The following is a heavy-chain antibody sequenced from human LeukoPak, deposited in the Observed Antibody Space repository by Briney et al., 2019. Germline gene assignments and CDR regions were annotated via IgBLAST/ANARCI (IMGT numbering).Heavy chain of an antibody. CDR3: AREPYSGSYLGNYYYGMDV. Sequence: ASVKVSCKASGYTFTSYDINWVRQATGQGLEWMGWMNPNSGNTGYAQKFQGIVTITADKSTSTAYMELSSLRSEDTAVYYCAREPYSGSYLGNYYYGMDVWGQGTTVTVSS. CDR1: GYTFTSYD. V-gene: IGHV1-8*01. J-gene: IGHJ6*02. D-gene: IGHD1-26*01. CDR2: MNPNSGNT.